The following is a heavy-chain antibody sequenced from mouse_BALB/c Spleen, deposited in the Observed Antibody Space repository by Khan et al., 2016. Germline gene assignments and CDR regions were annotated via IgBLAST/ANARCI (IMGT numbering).Heavy chain of an antibody. V-gene: IGHV1-87*01. CDR1: GYTFTSYW. Sequence: QVQLQQSGTELARPGASVKLSCKASGYTFTSYWMQWVKQRPGQGLEWTGAIYPGDGDTRYTQKFKGKATLTADKSSSTAYMQLSRVASEDSAVDYCARGGGNSDYWGQGTTLTVSS. J-gene: IGHJ2*01. CDR2: IYPGDGDT. CDR3: ARGGGNSDY.